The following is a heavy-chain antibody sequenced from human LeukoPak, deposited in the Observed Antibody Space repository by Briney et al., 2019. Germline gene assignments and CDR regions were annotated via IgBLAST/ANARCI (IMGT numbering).Heavy chain of an antibody. CDR2: IHHSGST. D-gene: IGHD3-22*01. J-gene: IGHJ4*02. CDR3: ARLGGYYDPPGY. Sequence: SETLSLTCTVSGGSISSSTYYWAWIRQPPGKGLEWIATIHHSGSTYYKPSLRSGVTISVDTSRNQFSLKLSSVTVADTAVYYCARLGGYYDPPGYWGQGTLVTVSS. CDR1: GGSISSSTYY. V-gene: IGHV4-39*01.